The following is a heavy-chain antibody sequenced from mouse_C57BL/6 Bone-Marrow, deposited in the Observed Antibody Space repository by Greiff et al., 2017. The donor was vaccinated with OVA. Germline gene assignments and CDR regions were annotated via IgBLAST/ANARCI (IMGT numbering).Heavy chain of an antibody. D-gene: IGHD1-1*01. V-gene: IGHV1-39*01. CDR3: AFYYSSSYGYFDG. CDR2: INPYYGTT. CDR1: GYSFTDYN. Sequence: VQLQQSGPELVKPGASVKISCKASGYSFTDYNMHWVKQSHGKSLEWIGVINPYYGTTSYNQKFKGKATLTVDQSSSTAYMQLNSLTSEDSAVYYCAFYYSSSYGYFDGWGAGNTVTVSS. J-gene: IGHJ1*01.